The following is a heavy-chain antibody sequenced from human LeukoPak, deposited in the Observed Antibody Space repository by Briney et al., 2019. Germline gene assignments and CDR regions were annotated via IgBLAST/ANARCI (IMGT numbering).Heavy chain of an antibody. D-gene: IGHD2-15*01. CDR2: INHSGST. CDR3: ARVKVVVVAATPGFDY. V-gene: IGHV4-34*01. J-gene: IGHJ4*02. CDR1: GGSFSGYY. Sequence: SETLSLTCAVYGGSFSGYYRSWIRQPPGKGLEWIGEINHSGSTNYNPSLKSRVTISVDTSKNQFSLKLGSVTAADTAVYYCARVKVVVVAATPGFDYWGQGTLVTVSS.